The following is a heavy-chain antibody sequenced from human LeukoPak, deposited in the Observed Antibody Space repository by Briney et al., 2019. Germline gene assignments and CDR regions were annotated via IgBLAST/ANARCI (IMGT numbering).Heavy chain of an antibody. D-gene: IGHD5-18*01. V-gene: IGHV4-34*01. J-gene: IGHJ4*02. CDR2: INHSGST. Sequence: PSETLSLTCAVYGGSFSGYYWSWIRQPPGKGLEWIGEINHSGSTNYNPSLKSRVTISVDTSKNQFSLKLSSVTAADTAVYYCARSHGYSYGPSFDYWGQGTLVTVSS. CDR1: GGSFSGYY. CDR3: ARSHGYSYGPSFDY.